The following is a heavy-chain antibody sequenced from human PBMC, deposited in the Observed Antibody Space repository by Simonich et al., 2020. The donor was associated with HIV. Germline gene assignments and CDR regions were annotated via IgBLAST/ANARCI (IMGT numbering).Heavy chain of an antibody. CDR1: GFTFSSYS. Sequence: EVQLVESGGGLVKPGGSLRLSCAASGFTFSSYSMNWVRQAPGKGLAWVASISSSSSYIYYGDSVQGRFTISRDNAKNSLYLQMNSLRAEDTAVYYCARVLLSTSSPYDYWGQGILVTVSS. V-gene: IGHV3-21*01. J-gene: IGHJ4*02. CDR3: ARVLLSTSSPYDY. CDR2: ISSSSSYI. D-gene: IGHD6-6*01.